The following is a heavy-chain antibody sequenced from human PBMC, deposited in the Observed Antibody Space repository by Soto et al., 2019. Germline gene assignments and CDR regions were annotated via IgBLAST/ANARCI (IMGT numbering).Heavy chain of an antibody. CDR2: ISYDGSNK. CDR1: VFTFSSYA. CDR3: ARERSGYSGMSSDY. J-gene: IGHJ4*02. D-gene: IGHD3-3*01. V-gene: IGHV3-30-3*01. Sequence: QVQLVESGGGVVQPGRSLRLSCAASVFTFSSYAMHWVRQAPGKGLEWVAVISYDGSNKYYADSVKGRFTISRDNSKNTLYLQMNSLRAEDTAVYYCARERSGYSGMSSDYWGQGTLVTVSS.